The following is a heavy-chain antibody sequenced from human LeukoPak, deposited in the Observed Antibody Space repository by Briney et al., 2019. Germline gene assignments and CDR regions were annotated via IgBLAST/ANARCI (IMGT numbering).Heavy chain of an antibody. CDR3: ARGGDSSGYYYPVFDY. J-gene: IGHJ4*02. D-gene: IGHD3-22*01. CDR1: GGSISSYY. Sequence: PSETLSLTCTVSGGSISSYYWSWIRQPPGKGLEWIGYIYYSGSTNYNPSLKSRVTISVDTSKNQFSLKLSSVTAADTAVYYCARGGDSSGYYYPVFDYWGQGTLVTVSS. V-gene: IGHV4-59*01. CDR2: IYYSGST.